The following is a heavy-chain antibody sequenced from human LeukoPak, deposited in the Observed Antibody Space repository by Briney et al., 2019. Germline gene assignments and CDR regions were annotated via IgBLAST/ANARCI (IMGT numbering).Heavy chain of an antibody. V-gene: IGHV1-2*02. CDR3: ARDPLAARGGPRNWFDP. J-gene: IGHJ5*02. Sequence: ASVKVSCKVSGYTLTELSMHWVRQAPGQGLEWMGWINPNSGGTNYAQKFQGRVTMTRDTSISTAYMELSRLRSDDTAVYYCARDPLAARGGPRNWFDPWGQGTLVTVSS. CDR1: GYTLTELS. CDR2: INPNSGGT. D-gene: IGHD6-6*01.